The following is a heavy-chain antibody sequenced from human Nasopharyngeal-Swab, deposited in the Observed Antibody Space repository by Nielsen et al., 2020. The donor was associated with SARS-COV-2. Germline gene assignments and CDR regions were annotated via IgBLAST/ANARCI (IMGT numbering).Heavy chain of an antibody. J-gene: IGHJ4*02. CDR1: GFTFSSYS. CDR2: ISSSGSTI. Sequence: GGSLRLSCAASGFTFSSYSMNWVRQAPGKGLEWVSSISSSGSTIYYADSVKGRFTISRDNAKNSLYLQMNSLRAEDTAVYYCARDPIYGDSYFDYWGQGTLVTVSS. D-gene: IGHD4-17*01. CDR3: ARDPIYGDSYFDY. V-gene: IGHV3-48*04.